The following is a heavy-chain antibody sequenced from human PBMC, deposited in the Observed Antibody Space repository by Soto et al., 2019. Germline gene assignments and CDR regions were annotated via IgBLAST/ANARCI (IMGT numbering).Heavy chain of an antibody. V-gene: IGHV4-34*01. CDR2: INHSGST. J-gene: IGHJ4*02. Sequence: SETLSLTCAVYGGSFSGYYWSWIRQPPGKGLEWIGEINHSGSTNYNPSLKSRVTISVDTSKNQFSLKLSSVTAADTAVYYCAAGHFEPYDYWGQGTLVTVSS. CDR3: AAGHFEPYDY. CDR1: GGSFSGYY.